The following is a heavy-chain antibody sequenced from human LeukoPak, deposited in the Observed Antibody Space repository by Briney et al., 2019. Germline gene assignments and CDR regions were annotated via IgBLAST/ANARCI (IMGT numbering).Heavy chain of an antibody. Sequence: SQTLSLTCAVSGGSISSGGYSWSWIRQPPGEGLEWIGYIYHSGSTYYNPSLKSRVTISVDRSKNQFSLKLSSVTAADTAVYYCARGSDDILTGYHFDYWGQGTLVTVSS. D-gene: IGHD3-9*01. CDR3: ARGSDDILTGYHFDY. CDR2: IYHSGST. J-gene: IGHJ4*02. V-gene: IGHV4-30-2*01. CDR1: GGSISSGGYS.